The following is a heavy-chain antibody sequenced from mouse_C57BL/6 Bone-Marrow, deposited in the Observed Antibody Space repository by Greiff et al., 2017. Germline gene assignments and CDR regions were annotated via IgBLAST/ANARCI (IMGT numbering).Heavy chain of an antibody. CDR3: SVGGYFYLDY. V-gene: IGHV14-4*01. J-gene: IGHJ2*01. CDR2: IYPENGDT. CDR1: GYNIKDDY. Sequence: EVQLQQSGAELVRPGASVKLSCKASGYNIKDDYMHWVKQRPGQGLEWIGWIYPENGDTEYAAKFQGKATITADQSSNTAYLQLSSLTSEDTAVYYCSVGGYFYLDYWGQGTTLTVSS. D-gene: IGHD2-3*01.